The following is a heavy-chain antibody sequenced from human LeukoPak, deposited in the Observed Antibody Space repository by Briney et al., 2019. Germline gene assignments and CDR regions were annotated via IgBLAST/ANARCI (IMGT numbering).Heavy chain of an antibody. D-gene: IGHD6-13*01. J-gene: IGHJ6*02. V-gene: IGHV4-39*01. CDR1: GGSISSSSYY. Sequence: SETLSLTCTVSGGSISSSSYYWGWIRQPPGKGLEWIGSIYYSGSTYYNPSLKSRVTVSVDTSKNQFSLKLGSVTAADTAVYYCAGYGYSSSWYLYYYYGMDVWGQGTTVTVSS. CDR2: IYYSGST. CDR3: AGYGYSSSWYLYYYYGMDV.